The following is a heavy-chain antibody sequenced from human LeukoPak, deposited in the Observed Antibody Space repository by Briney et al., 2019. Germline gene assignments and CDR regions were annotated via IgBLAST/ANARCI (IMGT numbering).Heavy chain of an antibody. CDR1: GLTFSDYY. Sequence: NSGGSLRLSCAASGLTFSDYYMSWIRQAPGKGLEWVSYISSSSSYTNYADSVKGRFTISRDNAKNSLYLQMNSLRAEDTAVYYCAAESIYHDSSGYYSRWGQGTLVTVSS. CDR3: AAESIYHDSSGYYSR. J-gene: IGHJ4*02. V-gene: IGHV3-11*05. D-gene: IGHD3-22*01. CDR2: ISSSSSYT.